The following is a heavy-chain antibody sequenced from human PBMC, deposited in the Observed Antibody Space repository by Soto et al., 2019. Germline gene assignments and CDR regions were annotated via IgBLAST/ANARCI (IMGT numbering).Heavy chain of an antibody. CDR1: GGSVSSGSYY. D-gene: IGHD6-13*01. CDR2: IYYSGST. Sequence: SETLSLTCTVSGGSVSSGSYYWSWIRQPPGKGLEWIGYIYYSGSTNYNPSLKSRVTISVDTSKNQFSLKLSSVTAADTAVYYCARDGGIAAAGTPYWGQGTLVTVSS. CDR3: ARDGGIAAAGTPY. J-gene: IGHJ4*02. V-gene: IGHV4-61*01.